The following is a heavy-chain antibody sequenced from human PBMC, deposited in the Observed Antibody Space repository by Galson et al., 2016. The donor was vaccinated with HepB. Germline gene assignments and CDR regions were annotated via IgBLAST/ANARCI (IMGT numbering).Heavy chain of an antibody. CDR3: ARGREQWLIYYGMDV. CDR2: INHSGST. J-gene: IGHJ6*02. D-gene: IGHD6-19*01. V-gene: IGHV4-34*01. Sequence: SETLSLTCAVYGGSFSGYYWSWIRQPPGKGLEWIGEINHSGSTNYNPSLKSRVTISVDMSKNQFSLKLSSVTAADTAVYYCARGREQWLIYYGMDVWGQGTTVTGAS. CDR1: GGSFSGYY.